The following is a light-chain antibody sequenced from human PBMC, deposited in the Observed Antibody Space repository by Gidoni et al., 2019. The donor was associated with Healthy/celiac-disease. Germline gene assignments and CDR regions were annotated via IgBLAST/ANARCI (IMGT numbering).Light chain of an antibody. V-gene: IGLV2-14*03. Sequence: SALTQPASVSVAPGQSTTITCTGTSSDVGGYNYYSWYQQHPGKAPRLMIYDVSTRPSGVANRFAAYKAGNTAFTTISGLQAEDEADYYWSSYTSSSTLVFGGGTKLTVL. J-gene: IGLJ2*01. CDR2: DVS. CDR3: SSYTSSSTLV. CDR1: SSDVGGYNY.